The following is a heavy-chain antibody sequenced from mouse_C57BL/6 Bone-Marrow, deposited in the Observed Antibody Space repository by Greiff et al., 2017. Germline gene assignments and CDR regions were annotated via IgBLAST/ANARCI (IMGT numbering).Heavy chain of an antibody. CDR2: INPSSGYT. Sequence: QVQLQQPGAELVRPGTSVKLSCKASGYTFTSYWMHWVKQRPGQGLEWIGYINPSSGYTKYNQKFKDKATLTADKSSSTAYMQLSSLTYEDSAVYYCARRAYGSIWYFDVWGTGTTVTVSS. J-gene: IGHJ1*03. D-gene: IGHD1-1*01. CDR3: ARRAYGSIWYFDV. V-gene: IGHV1-7*01. CDR1: GYTFTSYW.